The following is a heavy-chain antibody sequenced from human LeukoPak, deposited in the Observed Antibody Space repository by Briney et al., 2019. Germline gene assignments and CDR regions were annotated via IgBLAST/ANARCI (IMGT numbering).Heavy chain of an antibody. CDR3: ARDWGSGSYHNRLSVGGLDY. CDR2: ISAYNGNT. V-gene: IGHV1-18*01. J-gene: IGHJ4*02. D-gene: IGHD1-26*01. CDR1: GYTFTSYG. Sequence: GASVKVSFKASGYTFTSYGISWVRQAPGQGLEWMGWISAYNGNTNYAQKLQGRVTMTTDTSTSTAYMELSSLRSEDTAVYYCARDWGSGSYHNRLSVGGLDYWGQGTLVTVSS.